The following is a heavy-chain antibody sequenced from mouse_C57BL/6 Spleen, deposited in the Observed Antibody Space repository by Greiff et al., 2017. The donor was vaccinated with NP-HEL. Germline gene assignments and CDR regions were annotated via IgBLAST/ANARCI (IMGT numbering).Heavy chain of an antibody. J-gene: IGHJ1*03. D-gene: IGHD2-2*01. CDR3: VSSTMVSHWYFDV. Sequence: EVKLMESGGGLVQPKGSLKLSCAASGFTFNTYAMHWVRQAPGKGLEWVARLRSKSSNYATYYAVSVTDRFTISRDDSQSMLYLQMNNLKTEDTAMYYCVSSTMVSHWYFDVWGTGTTVTVSS. CDR1: GFTFNTYA. CDR2: LRSKSSNYAT. V-gene: IGHV10-3*01.